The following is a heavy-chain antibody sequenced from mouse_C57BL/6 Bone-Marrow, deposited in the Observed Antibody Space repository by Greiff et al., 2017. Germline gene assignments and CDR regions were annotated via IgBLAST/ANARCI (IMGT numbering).Heavy chain of an antibody. CDR1: GFNINNSY. J-gene: IGHJ4*01. CDR3: ARGYNYSDYRGDAMDY. D-gene: IGHD2-4*01. V-gene: IGHV14-3*01. Sequence: EVQLQQSVAELVRPGASVTLSCTASGFNINNSYMHWVKQTPEQGLEWIGRIDPANGNTKYAPKFQGKATITADTSSNTAYLQLSSLTSEDTAIXYCARGYNYSDYRGDAMDYWGQGTSVTVSS. CDR2: IDPANGNT.